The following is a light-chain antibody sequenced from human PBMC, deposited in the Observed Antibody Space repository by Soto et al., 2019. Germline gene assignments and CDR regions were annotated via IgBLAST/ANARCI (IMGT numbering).Light chain of an antibody. CDR3: QQRSSWPIT. V-gene: IGKV3-11*01. CDR2: DAS. Sequence: EIVLTQSPATLSLSPGERATLSCRASQSVSSYFAWHQQKPGQAPRLLIYDASNRATGIPARFSGSGSGTDFTLTISSLEPEDFAVYYCQQRSSWPITFGQGTRLEIK. CDR1: QSVSSY. J-gene: IGKJ5*01.